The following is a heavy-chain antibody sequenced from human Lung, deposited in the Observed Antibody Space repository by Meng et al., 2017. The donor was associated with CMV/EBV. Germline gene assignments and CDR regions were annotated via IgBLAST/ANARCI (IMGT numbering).Heavy chain of an antibody. J-gene: IGHJ6*02. V-gene: IGHV1-69*05. D-gene: IGHD2-2*01. Sequence: SXXVSXKASGGTLSSYAISWVRQATGQGLEWMGGIIPIFGTANYAQKFQGRVTITTDESTSTAYMELSSLRSEDTAVYYCARGGYQLLVYYYYYGMDVWXQGTXVTV. CDR2: IIPIFGTA. CDR3: ARGGYQLLVYYYYYGMDV. CDR1: GGTLSSYA.